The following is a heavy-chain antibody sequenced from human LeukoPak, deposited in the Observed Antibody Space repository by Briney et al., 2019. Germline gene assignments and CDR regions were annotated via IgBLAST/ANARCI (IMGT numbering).Heavy chain of an antibody. Sequence: SGTPSLTCTFSGGSLSSGGYYWGWIRQHPRKGLEWVGYIYYSGSTYYNPSLKSRVTISVDTSKNQFSLKLSSVTAADTAVYYCARGGIAAAGTGWFDPWGQGTLVTVSS. V-gene: IGHV4-31*03. CDR2: IYYSGST. D-gene: IGHD6-13*01. CDR3: ARGGIAAAGTGWFDP. CDR1: GGSLSSGGYY. J-gene: IGHJ5*02.